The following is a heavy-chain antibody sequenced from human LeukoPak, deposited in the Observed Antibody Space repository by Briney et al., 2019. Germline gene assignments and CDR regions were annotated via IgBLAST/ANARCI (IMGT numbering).Heavy chain of an antibody. V-gene: IGHV3-21*01. J-gene: IGHJ4*02. Sequence: GGSLRLSCVASGSSFSRYSMNWVRQAPGKGLERVSSISISSGSIYYADSVKGRFTISRDNAKNSLYLQMNSLRAEDTAIYYCEKTYYYDSVGYSPFDYWGQGSRVIVSS. D-gene: IGHD3-22*01. CDR3: EKTYYYDSVGYSPFDY. CDR2: ISISSGSI. CDR1: GSSFSRYS.